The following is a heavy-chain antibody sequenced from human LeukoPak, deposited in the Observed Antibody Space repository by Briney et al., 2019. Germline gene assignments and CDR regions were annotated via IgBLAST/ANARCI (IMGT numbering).Heavy chain of an antibody. CDR1: GFTFSSYA. CDR2: ISGSGGST. CDR3: AKDLWDYGSGSYYIPFDY. D-gene: IGHD3-10*01. Sequence: GSLRLSCAASGFTFSSYAMSRVRQAPGKGLEWVSAISGSGGSTYYADSVKGRFTISRDNSKNTLYLQMNSLRAEDTAVYYCAKDLWDYGSGSYYIPFDYWGQGTLVTVSS. V-gene: IGHV3-23*01. J-gene: IGHJ4*02.